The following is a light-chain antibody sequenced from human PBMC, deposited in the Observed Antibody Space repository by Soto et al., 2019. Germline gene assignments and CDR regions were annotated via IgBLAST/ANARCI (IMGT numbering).Light chain of an antibody. J-gene: IGKJ1*01. V-gene: IGKV3-15*01. CDR3: QQYKDWPPR. CDR1: QSVSSY. CDR2: VAS. Sequence: EMVMTQSPATLSVSPGERATLSCRASQSVSSYLAWSQQKPGQPPRLLIYVASTRAAGIPARFSGSGSGTEFTLTISSLQSEDFAVYYCQQYKDWPPRFGQGTKVEIK.